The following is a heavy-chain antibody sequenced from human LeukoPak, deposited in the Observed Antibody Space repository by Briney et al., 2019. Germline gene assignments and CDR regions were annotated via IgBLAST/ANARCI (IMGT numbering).Heavy chain of an antibody. CDR1: GGSITSYY. V-gene: IGHV4-59*01. CDR2: IYHSGTT. J-gene: IGHJ1*01. Sequence: SETLSLTYTVSGGSITSYYWSWIRQPPGKGLEWIGYIYHSGTTNYNPSLKSRVTISVDTSKTQFSLRLSSVTAADTAVYYCAQKAPYSPGYSQHWGQGTLVTVSS. CDR3: AQKAPYSPGYSQH. D-gene: IGHD2-15*01.